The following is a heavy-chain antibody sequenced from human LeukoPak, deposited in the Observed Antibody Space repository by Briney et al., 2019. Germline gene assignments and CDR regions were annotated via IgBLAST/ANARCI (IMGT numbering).Heavy chain of an antibody. V-gene: IGHV3-30*18. J-gene: IGHJ6*02. CDR3: AKSLWFENYGTDV. CDR2: ISYDGSNK. CDR1: GFTFSSYG. Sequence: PGRSLRLSCAASGFTFSSYGMHWVRQAPGKGLEWVAVISYDGSNKYYADSVKGRFTISRDNSKNTLYLQMNSLRAEDTAVYYCAKSLWFENYGTDVWGQGTTVTVSS. D-gene: IGHD3-10*01.